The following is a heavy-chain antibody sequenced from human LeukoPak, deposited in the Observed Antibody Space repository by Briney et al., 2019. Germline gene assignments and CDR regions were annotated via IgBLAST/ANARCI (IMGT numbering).Heavy chain of an antibody. V-gene: IGHV3-21*01. CDR3: AKDILTTAGG. CDR2: ISSSSSYI. CDR1: GFTFSSYS. J-gene: IGHJ4*02. Sequence: GGSLRLSCAASGFTFSSYSMNWVRQTPGKGLEWVSSISSSSSYIYYADSVKGRFTISRDNAKNSLYLQMNSLRAEDTAVYCCAKDILTTAGGWGQGTLVTVSS. D-gene: IGHD3-9*01.